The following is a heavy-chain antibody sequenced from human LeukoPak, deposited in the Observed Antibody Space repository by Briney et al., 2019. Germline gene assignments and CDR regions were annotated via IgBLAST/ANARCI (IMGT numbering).Heavy chain of an antibody. CDR3: ARAQLERVPRWFDP. CDR1: GFTISSYG. J-gene: IGHJ5*02. D-gene: IGHD1-1*01. CDR2: INYTSGTT. V-gene: IGHV3-48*02. Sequence: GGSLRLSCAASGFTISSYGMHWVRQAPGKGLEWVSYINYTSGTTYYADSVKGRFTISRDNANNSLYLQMSCLRDEDTAVYYCARAQLERVPRWFDPWGQGTLVTVSS.